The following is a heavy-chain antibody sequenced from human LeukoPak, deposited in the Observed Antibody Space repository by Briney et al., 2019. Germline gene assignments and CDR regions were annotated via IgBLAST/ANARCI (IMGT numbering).Heavy chain of an antibody. Sequence: SETLSLTCTVSGGSISSYYWSWIRQPPGKGLEWIGYIYHSGSTNHNPSLKSRVTISVDTSKNQFSLKLSSVTAADTAVYYCARMGYYDSSGYQVPFDYWGQGTLVTVSS. CDR3: ARMGYYDSSGYQVPFDY. CDR2: IYHSGST. J-gene: IGHJ4*02. D-gene: IGHD3-22*01. CDR1: GGSISSYY. V-gene: IGHV4-59*01.